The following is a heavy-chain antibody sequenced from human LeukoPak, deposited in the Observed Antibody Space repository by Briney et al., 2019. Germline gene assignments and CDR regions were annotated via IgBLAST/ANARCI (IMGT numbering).Heavy chain of an antibody. V-gene: IGHV3-30*18. Sequence: GGSLRLSCAASGFTFSSYGMHWVRQAPGKGLEWVAGISYDGSNKYYADSVKGRFTISRDDSKNTLYLQMNSLRAEDTAVYYCAKDEDHDYGDYYFDSWGQGTLVTVSS. CDR3: AKDEDHDYGDYYFDS. J-gene: IGHJ4*02. D-gene: IGHD4-17*01. CDR1: GFTFSSYG. CDR2: ISYDGSNK.